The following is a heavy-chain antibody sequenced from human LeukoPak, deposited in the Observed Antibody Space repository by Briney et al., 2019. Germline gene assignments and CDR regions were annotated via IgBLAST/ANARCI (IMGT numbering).Heavy chain of an antibody. V-gene: IGHV3-33*01. Sequence: PGGSLRLSCAASGFTFSSYGMHWVRQAPGKGLEWVAVIWYDGSNKYYADSVKGRFTISRDNSKNTLYLQMNSLRAEDTAVYYCARVAELQLLYYFDYWGQGTLVTVSS. CDR3: ARVAELQLLYYFDY. J-gene: IGHJ4*02. CDR1: GFTFSSYG. D-gene: IGHD6-13*01. CDR2: IWYDGSNK.